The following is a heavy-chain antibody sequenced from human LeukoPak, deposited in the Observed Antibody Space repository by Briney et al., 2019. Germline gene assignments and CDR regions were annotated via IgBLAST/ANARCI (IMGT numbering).Heavy chain of an antibody. J-gene: IGHJ5*02. Sequence: PSETLSLICTVSGGSISSYYWSWIRQPPGKGLEWIGEGSDRGGTKFNPSLKGRVTISADPSKNQFSLNLYSVTAADTAVCHCAMNGQSGFSFDPWGQGTLVTVSS. CDR2: GSDRGGT. D-gene: IGHD1-26*01. CDR3: AMNGQSGFSFDP. V-gene: IGHV4-34*01. CDR1: GGSISSYY.